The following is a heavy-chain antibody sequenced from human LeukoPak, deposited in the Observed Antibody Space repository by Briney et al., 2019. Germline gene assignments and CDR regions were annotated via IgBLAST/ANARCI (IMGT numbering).Heavy chain of an antibody. D-gene: IGHD3-22*01. J-gene: IGHJ3*02. V-gene: IGHV3-66*01. CDR1: GFTVTNNY. CDR2: IYSGGST. Sequence: GGSLRLSCAASGFTVTNNYVTWVRQAPGKGLEWVSVIYSGGSTYYADSVKGRFTISRDNSKNTLYLQMNSLRAEDTAVYYCARYYDSSGQTGGAFDIWGQGTMVTVSS. CDR3: ARYYDSSGQTGGAFDI.